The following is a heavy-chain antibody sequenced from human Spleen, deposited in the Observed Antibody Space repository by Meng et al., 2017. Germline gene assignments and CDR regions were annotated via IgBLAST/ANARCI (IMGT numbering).Heavy chain of an antibody. J-gene: IGHJ4*02. CDR2: IYWDDDK. V-gene: IGHV2-5*02. CDR1: GFSLSTSRVG. Sequence: QITLKESGPTLVKPTQTLTLTCTFSGFSLSTSRVGVGWIRQPPGKALQWLELIYWDDDKRYSPSLKSRLTITKDTSKNQVVLSMTNMDPVDTATYYCAHRGIAVAAYDYWGQGTLVTVSS. CDR3: AHRGIAVAAYDY. D-gene: IGHD6-19*01.